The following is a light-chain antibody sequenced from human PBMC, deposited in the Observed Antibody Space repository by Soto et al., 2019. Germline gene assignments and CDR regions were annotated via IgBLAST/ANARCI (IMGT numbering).Light chain of an antibody. J-gene: IGLJ1*01. CDR1: SSDVGGYNY. V-gene: IGLV2-11*01. CDR2: DVS. Sequence: QSVLTQPRSVSGSPGQSVTISCTGTSSDVGGYNYVSWYQQHPGKAPKLMICDVSNRPSGVPDRFSGSKSGNTASLTISGLQAEDEADYCCCSYAGGPYVFGTGTKVTVL. CDR3: CSYAGGPYV.